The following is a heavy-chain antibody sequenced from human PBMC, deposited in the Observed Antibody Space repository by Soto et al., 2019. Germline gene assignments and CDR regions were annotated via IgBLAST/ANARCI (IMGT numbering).Heavy chain of an antibody. CDR3: ARTYSSSWNYLAY. J-gene: IGHJ4*02. CDR2: ISFDGSLK. D-gene: IGHD6-13*01. V-gene: IGHV3-30*04. Sequence: QVQLVESGGGVVQPGRSLRLSCTASGFTFDSHTMHWVRQSPGKGLEWVALISFDGSLKYDSDSVKGRFSISRDNSKNTVFLEMNCLRPEDTAVYYCARTYSSSWNYLAYWGQGVQVIVSS. CDR1: GFTFDSHT.